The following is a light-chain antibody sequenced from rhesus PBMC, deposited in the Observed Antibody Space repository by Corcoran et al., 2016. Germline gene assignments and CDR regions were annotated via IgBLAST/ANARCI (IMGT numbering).Light chain of an antibody. Sequence: DIQMTQSPSSLVASVGDTVTITCRASLSISNWFAWYQQKPGKSLKLLIYKASSLQGGGPSRFSGGGSGTDFTLTISSLQSEDVATYDCQQYSSSPWTFGQGTKVEI. V-gene: IGKV1-22*01. CDR2: KAS. CDR1: LSISNW. CDR3: QQYSSSPWT. J-gene: IGKJ1*01.